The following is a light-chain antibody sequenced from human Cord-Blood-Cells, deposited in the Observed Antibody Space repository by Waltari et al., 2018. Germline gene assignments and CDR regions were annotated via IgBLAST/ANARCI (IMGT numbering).Light chain of an antibody. CDR2: DVS. V-gene: IGLV2-14*03. CDR1: SSDVGGYNY. J-gene: IGLJ3*02. Sequence: QSALTQPASVSGSPGQSITISCTGTSSDVGGYNYVSWYQQQPGKAHKLMIYDVSNRPSGVSNRFSGSKSGNTASLTISGLQAEDEADYYCSSYTSSSTWVFGGGTKLTVL. CDR3: SSYTSSSTWV.